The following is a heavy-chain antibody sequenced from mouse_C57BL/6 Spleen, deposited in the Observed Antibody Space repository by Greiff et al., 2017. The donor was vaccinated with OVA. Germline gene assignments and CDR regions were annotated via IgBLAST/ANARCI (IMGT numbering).Heavy chain of an antibody. J-gene: IGHJ4*01. D-gene: IGHD2-3*01. CDR1: GFTFSNYW. CDR2: IRLKSDNYAT. V-gene: IGHV6-3*01. CDR3: TSPPFYDPYAMDY. Sequence: EVKLQESGGGLVQPGGSMKLSCVASGFTFSNYWMNWVRQSPEKGLEWVAQIRLKSDNYATHYAESVKGRFTISRDDSKSSVYLQMNNLRAEDTGIYYCTSPPFYDPYAMDYWGQGTSVTVSS.